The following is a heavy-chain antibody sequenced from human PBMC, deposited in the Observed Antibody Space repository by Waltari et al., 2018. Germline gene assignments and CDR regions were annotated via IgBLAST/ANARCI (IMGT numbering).Heavy chain of an antibody. J-gene: IGHJ4*01. D-gene: IGHD2-21*01. CDR3: ARYGEVPPNYFFDY. V-gene: IGHV4-34*01. CDR2: IHYSGST. Sequence: QVQLHQWGAGLLKPSETLSLPCAVSGEPFSGHFWSWIRQSPGKGLEWVGAIHYSGSTNYNPSLKSRLSLSVDTTKKQFSLRLTSVTAADTGVYFCARYGEVPPNYFFDYWGQGTLVTVSS. CDR1: GEPFSGHF.